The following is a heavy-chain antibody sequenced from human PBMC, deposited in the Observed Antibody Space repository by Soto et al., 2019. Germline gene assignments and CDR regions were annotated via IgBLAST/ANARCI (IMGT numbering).Heavy chain of an antibody. V-gene: IGHV4-31*03. CDR3: TRANRALGEDY. D-gene: IGHD1-26*01. CDR2: SYHSGTT. CDR1: GGSISSDGYY. Sequence: QVQLQESGPGLVKPSQTLSLTCTVSGGSISSDGYYWAWIRQHPGKGLEWIGYSYHSGTTFYNPSLKSRVTISVDTSKNQFSLKLSSVTAADTAVYYYTRANRALGEDYWGQGTLVTVSS. J-gene: IGHJ4*02.